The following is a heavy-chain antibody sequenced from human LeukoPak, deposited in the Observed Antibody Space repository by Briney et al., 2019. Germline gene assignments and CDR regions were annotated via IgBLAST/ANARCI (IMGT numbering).Heavy chain of an antibody. J-gene: IGHJ5*02. D-gene: IGHD6-6*01. CDR2: ISAYNGNT. Sequence: GASVKVSCKASGYTFTSYGIGWVRQAPGQGLEWMGWISAYNGNTNYAQKLQGRVTMTTDTSTSTAYMELRSLRSDDTAVYYCARDRGRYSSSSWFDPWGQGTLVTVSS. CDR3: ARDRGRYSSSSWFDP. V-gene: IGHV1-18*01. CDR1: GYTFTSYG.